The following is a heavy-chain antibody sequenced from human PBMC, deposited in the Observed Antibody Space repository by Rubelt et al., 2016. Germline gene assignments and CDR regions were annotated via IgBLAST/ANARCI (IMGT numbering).Heavy chain of an antibody. D-gene: IGHD6-13*01. CDR1: GYSISSGYY. V-gene: IGHV4-38-2*02. J-gene: IGHJ5*02. CDR3: ARAAGAWFDP. CDR2: IYHSGST. Sequence: QVQLQESGPGLVKPSETLSLTCTVSGYSISSGYYWGWIRQPPGKGLEWIGSIYHSGSTYYNPSLKSLVTISVGTSKNQVSLKLSSGTAADTAVYYCARAAGAWFDPWGQGTLVTVSS.